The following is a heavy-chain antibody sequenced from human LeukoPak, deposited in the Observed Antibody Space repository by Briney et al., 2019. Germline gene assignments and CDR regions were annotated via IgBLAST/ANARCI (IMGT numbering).Heavy chain of an antibody. J-gene: IGHJ4*02. CDR3: ARQSGLAYCSSTSCPPMYYFDY. V-gene: IGHV4-39*01. CDR2: IYYSGST. Sequence: TPSETLSLTCTVSGGSISSSSYYWGWIRQPPGKGLEWIGSIYYSGSTYYNPSLKSRVTISVDTSKNQFSLKLSSVTAADTAVYYCARQSGLAYCSSTSCPPMYYFDYWGQGTLVTVSS. D-gene: IGHD2-2*01. CDR1: GGSISSSSYY.